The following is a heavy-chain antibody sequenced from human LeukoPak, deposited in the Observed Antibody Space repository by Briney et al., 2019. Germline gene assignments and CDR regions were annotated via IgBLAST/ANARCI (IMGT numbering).Heavy chain of an antibody. CDR3: AREDETHNWFDP. Sequence: SSETLSLTCAVYGGSFSGYYWSWIRQPPGKGLEWIGEINHSGSTNYNPSLKSRVTISVDTSKNQFSLKLSSVTAADTAVYYCAREDETHNWFDPWGQGTLVTVSS. CDR2: INHSGST. CDR1: GGSFSGYY. V-gene: IGHV4-34*01. D-gene: IGHD2-15*01. J-gene: IGHJ5*02.